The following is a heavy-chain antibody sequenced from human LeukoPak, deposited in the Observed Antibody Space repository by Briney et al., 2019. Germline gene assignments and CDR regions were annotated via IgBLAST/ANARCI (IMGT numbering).Heavy chain of an antibody. CDR1: GGSISSYY. Sequence: PSETLFLTCTVSGGSISSYYWSWIRQPAGKGLEWIGRIYTSGSTNYNPSLKSRVTMSVDTSKNQFSLKLSSVTAADTAVYYCARSRVGYCTGGVCPWYFDLWGRGTLVTVSS. D-gene: IGHD2-8*02. CDR3: ARSRVGYCTGGVCPWYFDL. J-gene: IGHJ2*01. CDR2: IYTSGST. V-gene: IGHV4-4*07.